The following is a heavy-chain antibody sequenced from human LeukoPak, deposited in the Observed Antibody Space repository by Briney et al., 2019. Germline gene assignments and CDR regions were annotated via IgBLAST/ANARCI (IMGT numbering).Heavy chain of an antibody. CDR1: GFTFSSYS. V-gene: IGHV3-21*05. CDR2: ISSSSSYI. Sequence: PGGSLRLSCAASGFTFSSYSMNWVRQAPGKGLEWVSYISSSSSYIYYADSVKGRFTISRDNSKNTLYLQMNSLRAEDTAVYYCAKAIAVAGVWYFDLWGRGTLVTVSS. J-gene: IGHJ2*01. D-gene: IGHD6-19*01. CDR3: AKAIAVAGVWYFDL.